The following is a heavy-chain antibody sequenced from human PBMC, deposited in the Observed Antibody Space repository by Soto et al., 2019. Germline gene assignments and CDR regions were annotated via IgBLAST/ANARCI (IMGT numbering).Heavy chain of an antibody. CDR1: GFTFDDYG. CDR3: ARDLGYTRIAAGGNWFDP. D-gene: IGHD6-13*01. J-gene: IGHJ5*02. Sequence: GGSLRLSCAASGFTFDDYGMSWVRQAPGKGLEWVSGINWNGGSTGYADSVKGRFTISRDNAKNSLYLQMNSLRAEDTALYHCARDLGYTRIAAGGNWFDPWGQGTLVTVSS. CDR2: INWNGGST. V-gene: IGHV3-20*01.